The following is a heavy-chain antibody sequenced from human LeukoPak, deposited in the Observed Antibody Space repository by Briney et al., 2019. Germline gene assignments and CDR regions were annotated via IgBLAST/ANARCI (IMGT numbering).Heavy chain of an antibody. J-gene: IGHJ3*02. CDR3: AKNLPPRRWQTPVNAFDI. CDR2: ISGDSGSI. Sequence: GGSLRLSCAASGFTFDDYAMHWVRQAPGKGLEWVSGISGDSGSIDYADSVKGRFTISRDNTKNSLYLQMNSLRTDDTALYYCAKNLPPRRWQTPVNAFDIWGQGTMVSVCS. D-gene: IGHD4-23*01. V-gene: IGHV3-9*01. CDR1: GFTFDDYA.